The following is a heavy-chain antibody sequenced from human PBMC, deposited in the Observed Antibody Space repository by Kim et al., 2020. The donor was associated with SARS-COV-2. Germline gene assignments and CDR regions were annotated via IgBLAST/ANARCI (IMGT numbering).Heavy chain of an antibody. V-gene: IGHV3-48*04. J-gene: IGHJ4*02. CDR2: ISSSSSTI. CDR1: GFTFSSYS. CDR3: ARDLTGEGY. D-gene: IGHD7-27*01. Sequence: GGSLRLSCAASGFTFSSYSMNWVRQAPGKGLEWVSYISSSSSTIYYADSVKGRFTISRDNAKNSLYPQMNSLRAEDTAVYYCARDLTGEGYWGQGTLVTVSS.